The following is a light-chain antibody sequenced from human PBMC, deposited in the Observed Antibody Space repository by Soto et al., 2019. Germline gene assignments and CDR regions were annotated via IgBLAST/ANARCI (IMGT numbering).Light chain of an antibody. J-gene: IGKJ1*01. CDR3: QQYNNYWT. Sequence: DFQVTQSPSTLSASVGDRFTITCRASQGISSWLAWYQQKPGKAPKLLIYDASSLESGVPSRFSGSGSATEFTLTISSLQPDDFATYYCQQYNNYWTFGQGTKVDIK. V-gene: IGKV1-5*01. CDR1: QGISSW. CDR2: DAS.